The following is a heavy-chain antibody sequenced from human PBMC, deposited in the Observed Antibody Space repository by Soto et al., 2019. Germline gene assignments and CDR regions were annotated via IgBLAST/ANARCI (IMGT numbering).Heavy chain of an antibody. CDR1: GYTFTSYG. CDR3: ARAGGNWGYSSSWP. V-gene: IGHV1-18*01. J-gene: IGHJ5*02. Sequence: ASVKVSCKASGYTFTSYGISWVRQAPGQGLEWMGWISAYNGNTNYAQKLQGRVTMTTDTSTSTAYMELRSLRSDDTAVYHCARAGGNWGYSSSWPWGQGTLVTVSS. D-gene: IGHD6-13*01. CDR2: ISAYNGNT.